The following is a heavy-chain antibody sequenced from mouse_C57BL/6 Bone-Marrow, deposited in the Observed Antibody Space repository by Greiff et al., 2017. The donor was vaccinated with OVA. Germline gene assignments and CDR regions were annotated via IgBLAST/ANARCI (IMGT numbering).Heavy chain of an antibody. Sequence: VQLQQSGAELVRPGASVKLSCTASGFTITDDYMPWVKQRPEQGLEWIGWIDPANGDTEYASTFQGTATITADTSSNTAYLQLRSLTSGDTAVYYCTAFGSPYYWGQGATLTVA. CDR1: GFTITDDY. J-gene: IGHJ2*01. V-gene: IGHV14-4*01. D-gene: IGHD3-1*01. CDR3: TAFGSPYY. CDR2: IDPANGDT.